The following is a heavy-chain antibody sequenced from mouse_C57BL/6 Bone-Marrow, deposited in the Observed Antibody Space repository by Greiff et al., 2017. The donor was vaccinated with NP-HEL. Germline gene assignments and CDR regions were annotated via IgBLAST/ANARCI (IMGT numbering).Heavy chain of an antibody. CDR3: ESAGGSSGYLYYFDY. Sequence: VQLQQSGAELVKPGASVKLSCKASGYTFTSYWMHWVKQRPGQGLEWIGMIHPNSGSTNYNEKFKSKATLTADKSSSPAYMQLSSLTSEDSAVYACESAGGSSGYLYYFDYWGQGTTVTVSS. J-gene: IGHJ2*01. CDR1: GYTFTSYW. CDR2: IHPNSGST. V-gene: IGHV1-64*01. D-gene: IGHD3-2*02.